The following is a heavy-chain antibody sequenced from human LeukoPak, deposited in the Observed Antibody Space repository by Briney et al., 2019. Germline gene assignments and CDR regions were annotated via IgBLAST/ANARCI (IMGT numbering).Heavy chain of an antibody. CDR1: GFMFSNYA. J-gene: IGHJ2*01. CDR3: AKDEADHYWYFDL. CDR2: IGGSDDRT. V-gene: IGHV3-23*01. Sequence: GGSLRLSCAASGFMFSNYAMSWVRQAPGKGLEWVSGIGGSDDRTYYADSVKGRLTISRDNSKNTLFLQINSLRAEDTAIYYCAKDEADHYWYFDLWGRGTLVTVSS.